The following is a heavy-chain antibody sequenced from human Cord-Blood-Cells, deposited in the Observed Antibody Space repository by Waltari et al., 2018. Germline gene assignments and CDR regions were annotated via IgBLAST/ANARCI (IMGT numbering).Heavy chain of an antibody. CDR3: ASRGDSSSSGDAFDI. CDR2: TYPGDSGT. CDR1: GYSFTSYW. D-gene: IGHD6-6*01. V-gene: IGHV5-51*03. J-gene: IGHJ3*02. Sequence: EVQLVQSGAEVKKPGESLKISCKGSGYSFTSYWIGWVRQMPGKGLELMGITYPGDSGTRYSPSLQGQVTISAHKSISTAYLQWSSLKASDTAMYYCASRGDSSSSGDAFDIWGQGTMVTVSS.